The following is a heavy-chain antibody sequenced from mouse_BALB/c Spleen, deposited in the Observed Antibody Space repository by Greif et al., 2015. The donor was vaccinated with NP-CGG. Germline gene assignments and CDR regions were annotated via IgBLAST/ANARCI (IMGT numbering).Heavy chain of an antibody. Sequence: QVQLQQSGAELVKPGASVKLSCKASGYTFTSYWMHWVKQRPGQGLEWIGEINPSNGRTNYNEKFKSKATLTVDKSSSTAYMQLSSLTSEDSAVYYCAIYDGYYYYAMGCRGQGTSVTVSS. J-gene: IGHJ4*01. V-gene: IGHV1S81*02. CDR1: GYTFTSYW. CDR2: INPSNGRT. CDR3: AIYDGYYYYAMGC. D-gene: IGHD2-3*01.